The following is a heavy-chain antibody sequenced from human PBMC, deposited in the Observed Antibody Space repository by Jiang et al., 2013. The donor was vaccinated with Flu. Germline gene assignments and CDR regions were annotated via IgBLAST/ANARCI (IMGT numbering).Heavy chain of an antibody. CDR3: AVRRDAFDI. Sequence: RQAPGQGLEWMGEIIPIFGTANYAQKFQGRVTITADESTSTAYMELSSLRSEDTAVYYCAVRRDAFDIWGQGTMVTVSS. J-gene: IGHJ3*02. CDR2: IIPIFGTA. V-gene: IGHV1-69*01.